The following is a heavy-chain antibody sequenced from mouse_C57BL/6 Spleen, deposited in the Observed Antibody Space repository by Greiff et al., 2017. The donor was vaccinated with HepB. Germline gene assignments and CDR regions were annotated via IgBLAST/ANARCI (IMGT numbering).Heavy chain of an antibody. J-gene: IGHJ3*01. D-gene: IGHD1-1*01. CDR1: GYTFTDYE. CDR3: TTNYYGSPGFAY. Sequence: VQLQQSGAELVRPGASVTLSCKASGYTFTDYEMHWVKQTPVHGLEWIGAIDPETGGTAYNQKFKGKAILTADKSSSTAYMELRSLTSEDAAVYYCTTNYYGSPGFAYWGQGTLVTVSA. V-gene: IGHV1-15*01. CDR2: IDPETGGT.